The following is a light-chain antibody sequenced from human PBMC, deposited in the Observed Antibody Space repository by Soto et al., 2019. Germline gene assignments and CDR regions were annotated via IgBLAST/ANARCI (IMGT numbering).Light chain of an antibody. V-gene: IGLV1-51*01. CDR3: GSWDSCLSAYV. CDR1: SSNIGGNS. CDR2: DDN. J-gene: IGLJ1*01. Sequence: QPVMTQPPSVSAAPGQKVTISCSGSSSNIGGNSVSWYQQLPGTAPKLLSYDDNKRPSGIPDRFSGSKSGASATLGITGFQTGDEADYYCGSWDSCLSAYVFCTGTKLTVL.